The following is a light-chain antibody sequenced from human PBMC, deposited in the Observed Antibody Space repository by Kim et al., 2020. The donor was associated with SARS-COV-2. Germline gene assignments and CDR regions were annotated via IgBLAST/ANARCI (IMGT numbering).Light chain of an antibody. CDR2: GVS. Sequence: WSPGETATLSCRASQSVSSYLGWYQQKPGQAPRLLIYGVSNRATGIPARFSGSGSGTDFTLTISSLEPEDFAVYYCQQRNSWPITFGQGARLESK. CDR3: QQRNSWPIT. J-gene: IGKJ5*01. V-gene: IGKV3-11*01. CDR1: QSVSSY.